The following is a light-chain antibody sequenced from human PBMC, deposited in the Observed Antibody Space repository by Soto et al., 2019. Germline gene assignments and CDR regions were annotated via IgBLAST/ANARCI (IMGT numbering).Light chain of an antibody. CDR3: TPYGGSNVSNV. CDR1: SGDVGSYNF. CDR2: EVT. Sequence: QSVLTQPPSASGSPGQSVTISCTGTSGDVGSYNFVSWYQQLPGKAPKLIIYEVTKRPSGVPDRFSGSRSGNTASLTVSGLQAEDEAVYYCTPYGGSNVSNVFAGGTKAT. V-gene: IGLV2-8*01. J-gene: IGLJ1*01.